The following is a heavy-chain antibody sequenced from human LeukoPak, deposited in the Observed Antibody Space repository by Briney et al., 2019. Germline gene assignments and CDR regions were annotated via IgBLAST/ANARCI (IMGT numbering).Heavy chain of an antibody. Sequence: HGASVKVSCKASGYTFTNYGTSWVRQAPGQGLEWMGWISAYNGNTNYAQKLQGRVTMTTDTSTSTAYMELRSLRSDDTAVYYCARRNAGPVESYPDYWGQGTLVSVSS. CDR2: ISAYNGNT. D-gene: IGHD3-16*02. CDR1: GYTFTNYG. CDR3: ARRNAGPVESYPDY. V-gene: IGHV1-18*01. J-gene: IGHJ4*02.